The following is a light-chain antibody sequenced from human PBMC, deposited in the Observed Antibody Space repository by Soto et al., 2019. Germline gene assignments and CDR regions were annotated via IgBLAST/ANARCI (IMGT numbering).Light chain of an antibody. CDR2: DVN. CDR1: SSDVGAYNY. V-gene: IGLV2-14*03. Sequence: QSVLTQPASVSGSPGQSITISCTGTSSDVGAYNYVSWYQQHPGKAPKLMIYDVNNRPSGVSNRFSGSKSGNTASLTISGLQAGDEADYYCSSYTSSTTDVFGAGPMLTVL. J-gene: IGLJ1*01. CDR3: SSYTSSTTDV.